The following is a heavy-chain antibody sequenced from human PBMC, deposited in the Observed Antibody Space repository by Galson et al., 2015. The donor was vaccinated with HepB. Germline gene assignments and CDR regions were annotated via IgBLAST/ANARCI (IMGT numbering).Heavy chain of an antibody. J-gene: IGHJ5*02. V-gene: IGHV3-49*03. CDR1: GFIFGDYA. D-gene: IGHD3-22*01. CDR2: IRSTGYGATT. Sequence: SLRLSCAASGFIFGDYAMSWFRQAPGKGLEWVGFIRSTGYGATTAYAATVKGRFSISRGDYKSIGYLQMDSLKTEDTAMYYGSRGVIVTQWFDPWGQGTLGTGSS. CDR3: SRGVIVTQWFDP.